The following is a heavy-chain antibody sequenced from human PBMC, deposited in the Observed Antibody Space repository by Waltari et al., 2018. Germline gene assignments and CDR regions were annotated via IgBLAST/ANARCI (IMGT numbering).Heavy chain of an antibody. CDR3: ARGPHSTHWYFDL. J-gene: IGHJ2*01. CDR2: INHSGST. V-gene: IGHV4-34*01. Sequence: QVQLQQWGAGLLTPSETLSLTCAVYGGSFSGYYWSWIPQPPGKGLEWIGEINHSGSTNYNPSLKSRVTISVDTSKNQFSLKLSSVTAADTAVYYCARGPHSTHWYFDLWGRGTLVTVSS. CDR1: GGSFSGYY.